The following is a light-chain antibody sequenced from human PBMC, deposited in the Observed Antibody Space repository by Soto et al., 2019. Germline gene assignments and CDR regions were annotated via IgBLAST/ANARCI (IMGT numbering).Light chain of an antibody. CDR2: DTS. CDR3: QQYGSSPT. CDR1: QSVPNTY. Sequence: EIVLTQSPGTPSMSAGERAVLSCRTSQSVPNTYVAWYQQQPGQAPRLLISDTSNRATGIPDRFIGSGSGTDFTLTISRLEPEDFAVFYCQQYGSSPTFGQGARLEIK. V-gene: IGKV3-20*01. J-gene: IGKJ5*01.